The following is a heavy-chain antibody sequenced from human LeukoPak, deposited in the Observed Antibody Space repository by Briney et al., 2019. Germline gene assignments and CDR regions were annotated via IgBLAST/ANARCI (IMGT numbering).Heavy chain of an antibody. D-gene: IGHD5-24*01. CDR2: ISSGGGTI. CDR3: AKDSLSGGDGYNNGFDY. V-gene: IGHV3-48*03. CDR1: GFSMSNSE. Sequence: PGGSLRLSCEMSGFSMSNSEMHWVRQAPGKGLEWISYISSGGGTIYYADSVKGRFTISRDNSKNTLYLQMNSLSAEDTAVYYCAKDSLSGGDGYNNGFDYWGQGTLVTVSS. J-gene: IGHJ4*02.